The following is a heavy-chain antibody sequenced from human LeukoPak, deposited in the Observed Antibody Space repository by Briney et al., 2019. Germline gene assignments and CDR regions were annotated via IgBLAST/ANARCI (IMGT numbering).Heavy chain of an antibody. D-gene: IGHD4-17*01. CDR3: ARDVHGDYGSGWFDP. CDR2: IMPLFGTA. Sequence: SVKVSCKTSGGTFNNSAISWVRQAPGQGLEWLGGIMPLFGTAGYAQKFQGRVTITKDESTRTVYLELTSLTSDEKAVYYCARDVHGDYGSGWFDPWCQGTLVSVTS. J-gene: IGHJ5*02. CDR1: GGTFNNSA. V-gene: IGHV1-69*05.